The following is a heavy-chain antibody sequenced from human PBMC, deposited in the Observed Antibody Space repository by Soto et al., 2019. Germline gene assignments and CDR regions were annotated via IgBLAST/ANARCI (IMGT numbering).Heavy chain of an antibody. CDR2: IYYSGST. Sequence: SETLSLTCTVSGGSITSSSYYWGWIRQPPGKGLEWIGTIYYSGSTYYNPSLKSRVTISVDRSKNQFSLKLSSVTAADTAVYYCAGGGFGWFDPWGQGTLVTVSS. J-gene: IGHJ5*02. CDR1: GGSITSSSYY. V-gene: IGHV4-39*07. D-gene: IGHD3-16*01. CDR3: AGGGFGWFDP.